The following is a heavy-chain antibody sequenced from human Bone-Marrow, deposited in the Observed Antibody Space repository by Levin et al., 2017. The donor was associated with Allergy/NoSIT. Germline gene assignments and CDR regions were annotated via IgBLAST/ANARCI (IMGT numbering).Heavy chain of an antibody. CDR1: GFTFSSYA. CDR3: AKVVWPTIFGVVIPPKDY. CDR2: ISGSGGST. V-gene: IGHV3-23*01. D-gene: IGHD3-3*01. J-gene: IGHJ4*02. Sequence: GESLKISCAASGFTFSSYAMSWVRQAPGKGLEWVSAISGSGGSTYYADSVKGRFTISRDNSKNTLYLQMNSLRAEDTAVYYCAKVVWPTIFGVVIPPKDYWGQGTLVTVSS.